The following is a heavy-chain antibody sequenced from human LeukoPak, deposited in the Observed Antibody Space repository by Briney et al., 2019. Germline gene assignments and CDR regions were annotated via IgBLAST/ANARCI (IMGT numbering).Heavy chain of an antibody. CDR3: ARGYCSSTSCYGGD. CDR2: IYYSGST. CDR1: GGSISSSSYY. V-gene: IGHV4-39*01. J-gene: IGHJ4*02. D-gene: IGHD2-2*01. Sequence: SETLSLTCTVSGGSISSSSYYWGWIRQPPGKGLEWIGSIYYSGSTYYNPSLKSRVTISVDTSKNQFSLKLSSVTAADTAVYYCARGYCSSTSCYGGDWGQGTLVTVSS.